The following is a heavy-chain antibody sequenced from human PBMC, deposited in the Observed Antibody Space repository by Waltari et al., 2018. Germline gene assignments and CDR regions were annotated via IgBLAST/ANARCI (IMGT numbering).Heavy chain of an antibody. CDR3: ARETFEYSSSSGDY. CDR1: GYSISSGYY. V-gene: IGHV4-38-2*02. D-gene: IGHD6-6*01. J-gene: IGHJ4*02. CDR2: IYHSGST. Sequence: QVQLQESGPGLVKPSETLSLTCAVSGYSISSGYYWGWLRQPPGKGLEWIGSIYHSGSTYYNPSLKSRVTISVDTSKNQFSLKLSSVTAADTAVYYCARETFEYSSSSGDYWGQGTLVTVSS.